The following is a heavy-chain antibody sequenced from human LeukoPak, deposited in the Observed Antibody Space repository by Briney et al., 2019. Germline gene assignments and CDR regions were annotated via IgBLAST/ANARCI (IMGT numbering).Heavy chain of an antibody. V-gene: IGHV3-23*01. D-gene: IGHD3-10*01. CDR3: AKRNTMVRGGPCFDY. J-gene: IGHJ4*02. Sequence: GGSLRLSCAASGFFFNTNAMSWVRQAPGKGLEWVSIIFGSDDTTYYADSVKGRFTVSRDNSKNMLYLQMNNLRPEDTATYYCAKRNTMVRGGPCFDYWGQGLMVTVSS. CDR1: GFFFNTNA. CDR2: IFGSDDTT.